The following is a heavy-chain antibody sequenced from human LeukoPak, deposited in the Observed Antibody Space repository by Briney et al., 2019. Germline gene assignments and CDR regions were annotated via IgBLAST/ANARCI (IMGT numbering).Heavy chain of an antibody. CDR1: GYTFTSYD. Sequence: ASVKVSCKASGYTFTSYDINWVRQATGQGLEWMGWMNPNSGNTGYAQKFQGRVTMTRNTSISTAYMELSSLRSEDTAVYYCATFRIAVAGTFDYWGQGTLVTVSS. CDR2: MNPNSGNT. CDR3: ATFRIAVAGTFDY. J-gene: IGHJ4*02. V-gene: IGHV1-8*01. D-gene: IGHD6-19*01.